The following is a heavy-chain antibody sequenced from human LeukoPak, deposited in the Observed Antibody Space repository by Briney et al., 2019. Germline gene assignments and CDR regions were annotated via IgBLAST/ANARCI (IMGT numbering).Heavy chain of an antibody. V-gene: IGHV3-74*01. CDR3: AREIEVGATLYFGY. Sequence: PGGSLRLSCVASGFTFSSYWMTWVRQAPGQGLVWVSRINTDGSSTSYADSVKGRFTISRDNSKNTLYLQMNSLRAEDTAVYYCAREIEVGATLYFGYWGQGTLVTVSA. CDR2: INTDGSST. J-gene: IGHJ4*02. CDR1: GFTFSSYW. D-gene: IGHD1-26*01.